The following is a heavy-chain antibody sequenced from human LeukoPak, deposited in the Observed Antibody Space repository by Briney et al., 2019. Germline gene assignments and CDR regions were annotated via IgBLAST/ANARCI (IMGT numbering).Heavy chain of an antibody. CDR2: ISGIISYT. J-gene: IGHJ5*02. CDR1: RFSSSDYY. CDR3: ARTLVAAPGSKGGP. D-gene: IGHD6-13*01. Sequence: PGGSLRLSCAASRFSSSDYYMSWIRQTPGKGLEWVSYISGIISYTDYADSVKGRFTISRDNAKNSLYLQMNSLRAEDTAVYYCARTLVAAPGSKGGPWGQGTLVTVSS. V-gene: IGHV3-11*03.